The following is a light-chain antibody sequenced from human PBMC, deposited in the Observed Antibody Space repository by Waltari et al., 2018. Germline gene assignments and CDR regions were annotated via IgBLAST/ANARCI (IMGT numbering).Light chain of an antibody. CDR3: QQYGSSPGWT. Sequence: ESVLTQYPGTLSLSPGERATLSCRASQSVSSGYLAWYQQKPGQAPRLLIYGASNRATGIPDRFSGSGSGTDFTLTISILEPEDFAVYYCQQYGSSPGWTFGQGTKVEIK. V-gene: IGKV3-20*01. CDR2: GAS. J-gene: IGKJ1*01. CDR1: QSVSSGY.